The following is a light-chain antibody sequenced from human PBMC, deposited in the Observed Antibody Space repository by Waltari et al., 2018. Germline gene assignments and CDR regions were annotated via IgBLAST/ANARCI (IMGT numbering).Light chain of an antibody. J-gene: IGLJ2*01. Sequence: SSELTQDPAVSVALGQTVRITCQGDRLRDYYASRYQQKAGQAPVLVIHGENNRPSGIPDRFSGSSSGNTASLTITGAQAGDEADYYCNSRDSSGNVVFGAGTKLTVL. CDR2: GEN. CDR1: RLRDYY. CDR3: NSRDSSGNVV. V-gene: IGLV3-19*01.